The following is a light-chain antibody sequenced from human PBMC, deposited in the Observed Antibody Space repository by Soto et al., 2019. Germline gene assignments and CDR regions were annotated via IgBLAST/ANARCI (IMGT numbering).Light chain of an antibody. CDR3: QQRRVWPLT. CDR2: DAG. V-gene: IGKV3-11*01. J-gene: IGKJ4*01. Sequence: VLTQSPATLSLSPGERATLSCRASQSVGSYLAWYQQRPGQAPRLLIYDAGNRATGIPPRFSASGSGTDFTLTISSLELEDFAVYYCQQRRVWPLTFGGGTKVEIK. CDR1: QSVGSY.